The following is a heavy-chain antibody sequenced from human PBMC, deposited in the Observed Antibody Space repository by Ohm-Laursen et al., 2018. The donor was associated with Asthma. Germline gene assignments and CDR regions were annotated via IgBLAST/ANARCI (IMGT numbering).Heavy chain of an antibody. CDR2: ITHAGYA. D-gene: IGHD1-26*01. CDR3: VASRQSAWGWDL. J-gene: IGHJ4*02. V-gene: IGHV4-34*08. Sequence: GTLSLTCAASGDKFSAYYFSWIRQLPGQGLEWIGQITHAGYANYKASLESRVTISVDTSKEQFSLNVNSVTDADTAVYFFVASRQSAWGWDLWGQGTLVTVAS. CDR1: GDKFSAYY.